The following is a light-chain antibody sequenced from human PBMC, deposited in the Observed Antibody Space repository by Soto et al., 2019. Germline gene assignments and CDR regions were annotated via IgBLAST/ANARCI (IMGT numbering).Light chain of an antibody. CDR1: SSNIGSNK. Sequence: QSVLTQPPSASGTPGQRVTISCSGRSSNIGSNKVNWYQQLPGTAPKLIIYEVTDRPSGVSNRFSGSKSGNTASLTISGLQAEDEAEYYCSSYTNINTRACVFGTGTKVTVL. CDR2: EVT. V-gene: IGLV1-44*01. CDR3: SSYTNINTRACV. J-gene: IGLJ1*01.